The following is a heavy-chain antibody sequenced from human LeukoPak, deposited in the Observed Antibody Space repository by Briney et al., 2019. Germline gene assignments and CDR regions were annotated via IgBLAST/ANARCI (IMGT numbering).Heavy chain of an antibody. V-gene: IGHV4-38-2*02. D-gene: IGHD5-18*01. CDR1: SYSISSGYY. CDR2: ISRSGST. Sequence: PSETLSLTCTVSSYSISSGYYWGWIRQPPGKGLEWIGSISRSGSTFYNPSLKSRVTISVDTSKNQFSLKLSSVTPADTAVYYCARDLSNSYGRIDYWGRGTLVTVSS. J-gene: IGHJ4*02. CDR3: ARDLSNSYGRIDY.